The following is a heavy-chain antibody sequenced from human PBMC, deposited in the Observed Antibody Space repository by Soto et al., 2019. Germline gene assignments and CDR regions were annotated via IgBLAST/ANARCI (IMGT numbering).Heavy chain of an antibody. CDR2: GYYSGST. V-gene: IGHV4-39*01. D-gene: IGHD4-4*01. Sequence: QLQLQESGPGLVKPSETLSLTCTVSGGSIITTTYYWGWLRQPPGKGLEWIGSGYYSGSTYYNPSLKSRVPISVDTSMNQFSLMLSSVTAADTAVYFCARAPTDYSHDYWGLGNLVTVSS. CDR3: ARAPTDYSHDY. CDR1: GGSIITTTYY. J-gene: IGHJ4*02.